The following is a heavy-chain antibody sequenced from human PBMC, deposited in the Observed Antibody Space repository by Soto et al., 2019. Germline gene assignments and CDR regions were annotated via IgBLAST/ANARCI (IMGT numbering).Heavy chain of an antibody. D-gene: IGHD5-18*01. Sequence: GGSLRLSCAASGFTFSDYYMSWIRQAPGKGLEWVSYISSSGSTIYYADSVKGRFTISRDNAKNSLYLQMNSLRAEDTAVYYCASPRYRYGETDAFDIWGQGTMVTVSS. CDR1: GFTFSDYY. V-gene: IGHV3-11*01. J-gene: IGHJ3*02. CDR2: ISSSGSTI. CDR3: ASPRYRYGETDAFDI.